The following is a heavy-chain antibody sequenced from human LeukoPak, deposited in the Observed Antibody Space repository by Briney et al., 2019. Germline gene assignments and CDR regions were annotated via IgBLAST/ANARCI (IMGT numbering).Heavy chain of an antibody. V-gene: IGHV4-39*01. D-gene: IGHD3-10*01. CDR3: ARHEWKLVRGVIRHYYYYYMDV. J-gene: IGHJ6*03. CDR2: IYYSGST. Sequence: SETLSLTCTVSGGSISSSSYYWGWIRQPPGKGLEWIGNIYYSGSTYYNPSLKSRVTISVDTSKNQFSLKLSSVTAADTAVYYCARHEWKLVRGVIRHYYYYYMDVWGKGTTVTISS. CDR1: GGSISSSSYY.